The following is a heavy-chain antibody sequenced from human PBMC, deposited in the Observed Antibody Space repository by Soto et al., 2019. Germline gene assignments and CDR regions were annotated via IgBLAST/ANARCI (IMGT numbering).Heavy chain of an antibody. CDR1: GGSTSSGGYS. Sequence: PSETLSLTCAVSGGSTSSGGYSWSWIRQPPGKGLEWIGCIYYSGSTYYNPALKSRVTMSIDTYTNQFSLKMNSVTAADTAVYYCARHEGGAAADRPLDYWGQGTLVTVSS. CDR2: IYYSGST. D-gene: IGHD6-13*01. J-gene: IGHJ4*02. V-gene: IGHV4-30-2*03. CDR3: ARHEGGAAADRPLDY.